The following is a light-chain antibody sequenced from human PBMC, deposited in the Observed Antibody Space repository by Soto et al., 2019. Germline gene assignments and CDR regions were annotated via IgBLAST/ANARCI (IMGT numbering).Light chain of an antibody. CDR2: DVN. CDR1: SSDIGGYAY. V-gene: IGLV2-14*01. J-gene: IGLJ2*01. Sequence: QSALTQPASVSGSPGQSITLSCTGTSSDIGGYAYVSWYQLHPGKAPKLIIYDVNNRPTGVSNRFSGSKSGNTASLTISGLQAEDGADYYCTSYASGSSHVVFGGGTKLTVL. CDR3: TSYASGSSHVV.